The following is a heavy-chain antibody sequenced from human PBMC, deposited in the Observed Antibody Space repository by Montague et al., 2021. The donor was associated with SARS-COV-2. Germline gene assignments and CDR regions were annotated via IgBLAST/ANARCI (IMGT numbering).Heavy chain of an antibody. D-gene: IGHD3-10*01. CDR3: AKAFGYDSGTYFSDK. CDR1: GFTFGNFA. Sequence: SLRLSCAVSGFTFGNFAMNWLRQAPGKGREWVSTINGAGTYTNYADSLKGRFTISRDISKSTLYLQMNSLRVEDTAVYYRAKAFGYDSGTYFSDKWGQGTLVTVSS. J-gene: IGHJ4*02. V-gene: IGHV3-23*01. CDR2: INGAGTYT.